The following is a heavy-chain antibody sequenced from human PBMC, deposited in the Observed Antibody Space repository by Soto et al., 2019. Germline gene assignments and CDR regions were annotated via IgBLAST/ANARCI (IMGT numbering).Heavy chain of an antibody. CDR3: ARDPALPNYYGSGSSFDY. Sequence: EVQLVESGGGXXXXGGSXRLSCAASGFTFSSYSMNWVRQAPGXGLXXVSSISSSSSYIYYADSVKGRFTXXXXXXXXXXXXXXXXXXXXXXXVYYCARDPALPNYYGSGSSFDYWGQGTLVTVXS. V-gene: IGHV3-21*01. CDR2: ISSSSSYI. D-gene: IGHD3-10*01. J-gene: IGHJ4*02. CDR1: GFTFSSYS.